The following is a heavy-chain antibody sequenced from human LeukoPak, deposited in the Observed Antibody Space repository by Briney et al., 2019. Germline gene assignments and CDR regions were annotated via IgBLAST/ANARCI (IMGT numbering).Heavy chain of an antibody. J-gene: IGHJ6*03. CDR2: LSARGDLT. V-gene: IGHV3-23*01. Sequence: PGGSLRLSCVASGFTFRSYAMSWVRQAPGKGLEWVSALSARGDLTYYADSVRGRFTISRDNSKDTLYLQMSSLRADDTAVYYCAKSPPTYYYHYMDVWGRGTTVTVSS. CDR3: AKSPPTYYYHYMDV. CDR1: GFTFRSYA.